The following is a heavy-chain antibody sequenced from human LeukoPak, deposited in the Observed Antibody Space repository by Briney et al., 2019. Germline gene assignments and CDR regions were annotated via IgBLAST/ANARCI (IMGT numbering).Heavy chain of an antibody. CDR1: GFSFSVSA. J-gene: IGHJ4*02. D-gene: IGHD2-21*01. CDR3: AYDKKAYVFGLFVF. CDR2: ISGRSGSI. Sequence: GGSLRLSCAASGFSFSVSAMSWVRQAPGKGPEWVSSISGRSGSIYYAESVRGRFTISRDNSKNTLYLQMNSLRAEDTALYYCAYDKKAYVFGLFVFWGQGTLVTVSS. V-gene: IGHV3-23*01.